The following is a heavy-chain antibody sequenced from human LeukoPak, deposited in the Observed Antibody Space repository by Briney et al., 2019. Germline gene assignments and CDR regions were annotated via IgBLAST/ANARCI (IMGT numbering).Heavy chain of an antibody. CDR3: EKAFLFNWNHETGGWFDT. V-gene: IGHV3-23*01. J-gene: IGHJ5*02. CDR2: ISGGGGNT. D-gene: IGHD1-14*01. Sequence: GGSLRLSCAASGVTFSAHAMSWVRQAPGKGLEWVSGISGGGGNTYNAASVKGRFTIARDNSKNTLYFQMESLSAEDTAVYYCEKAFLFNWNHETGGWFDTWGQGTLVTVSS. CDR1: GVTFSAHA.